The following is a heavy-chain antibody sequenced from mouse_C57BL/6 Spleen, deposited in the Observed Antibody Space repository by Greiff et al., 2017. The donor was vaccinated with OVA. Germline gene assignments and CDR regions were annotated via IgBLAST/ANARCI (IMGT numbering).Heavy chain of an antibody. CDR1: GYSITSGYY. V-gene: IGHV3-6*01. D-gene: IGHD2-2*01. Sequence: EVKLVESGPGLVKPSQSLSLTCSVTGYSITSGYYWNWIRQFPGNKLEWMGYISYDGSNNYNPSLKNRISITRDTSKNQFFLKLNSVTTEDTATYYCARDVGLPPFDYWGQGTTLTVSS. CDR2: ISYDGSN. J-gene: IGHJ2*01. CDR3: ARDVGLPPFDY.